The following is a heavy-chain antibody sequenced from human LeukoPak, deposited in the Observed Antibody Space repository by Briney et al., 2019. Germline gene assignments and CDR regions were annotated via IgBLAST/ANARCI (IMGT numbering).Heavy chain of an antibody. CDR2: IFPTGST. D-gene: IGHD6-13*01. Sequence: SETLSLTCAVSGDSVSSDKWWGWVRQSPGKGLEWIGEIFPTGSTFYNPSLRSRVTISIEKSENHFSLNLRSVTAADTAMYYCTKNGYYSMDVWGKGATVTVSS. CDR3: TKNGYYSMDV. V-gene: IGHV4-4*02. CDR1: GDSVSSDKW. J-gene: IGHJ6*03.